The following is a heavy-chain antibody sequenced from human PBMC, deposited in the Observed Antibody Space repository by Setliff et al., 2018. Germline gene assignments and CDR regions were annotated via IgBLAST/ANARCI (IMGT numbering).Heavy chain of an antibody. D-gene: IGHD6-19*01. CDR3: ARGRAGHSGH. V-gene: IGHV4-31*03. J-gene: IGHJ4*02. Sequence: SETLSLTCTVSGGSISSGGYYWSWIRQHPGTGLEWIGYIYYSGSTSYYNPSLKSRVTISVDTSKNQFSLKLSSVTAADTAVYYCARGRAGHSGHWGQGTLVTVSS. CDR2: IYYSGSTS. CDR1: GGSISSGGYY.